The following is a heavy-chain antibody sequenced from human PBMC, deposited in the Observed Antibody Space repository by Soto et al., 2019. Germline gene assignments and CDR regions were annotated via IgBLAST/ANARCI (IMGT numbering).Heavy chain of an antibody. CDR2: ISGSGDVT. V-gene: IGHV3-23*01. D-gene: IGHD6-6*01. J-gene: IGHJ4*02. CDR1: GFTFNSYA. CDR3: AKYRSTSSGAEGFDF. Sequence: EVQLLESGGGLVQPGGSLRLSCAASGFTFNSYAMTWVRQAPGKGLEWDSSISGSGDVTFYAASVEGRFTISRDNSKITFFLQLNSLRAEDTGVYYCAKYRSTSSGAEGFDFWGQGALVTVSS.